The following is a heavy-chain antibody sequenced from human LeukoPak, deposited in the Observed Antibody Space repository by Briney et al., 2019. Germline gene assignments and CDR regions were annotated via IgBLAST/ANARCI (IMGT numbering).Heavy chain of an antibody. V-gene: IGHV3-7*01. D-gene: IGHD3-22*01. Sequence: GGSLRLSCAASVFTFSNYWMSWVRQAPGKGLECVANIKEDGSEEYYVDSVKGRFSISRDNAKNSLYPQMNSLRAEDTAVYYCARDWLAGNPYHAFDLWGKGTMVTVSS. CDR1: VFTFSNYW. CDR3: ARDWLAGNPYHAFDL. J-gene: IGHJ3*01. CDR2: IKEDGSEE.